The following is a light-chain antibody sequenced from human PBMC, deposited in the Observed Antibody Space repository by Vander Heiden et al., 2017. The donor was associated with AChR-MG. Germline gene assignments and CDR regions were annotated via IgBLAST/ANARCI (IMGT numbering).Light chain of an antibody. CDR2: AAS. CDR1: QDISTW. J-gene: IGKJ2*02. V-gene: IGKV1-12*01. Sequence: DIQMTQSPSSVSASVGDRVTITCRASQDISTWLAWYQQRPGKAPKLLIYAASSLQSGVPSRFSGSGSGTDFSLTITSLQPEDFATYYCQQASSFPRTFGQGTNLEIK. CDR3: QQASSFPRT.